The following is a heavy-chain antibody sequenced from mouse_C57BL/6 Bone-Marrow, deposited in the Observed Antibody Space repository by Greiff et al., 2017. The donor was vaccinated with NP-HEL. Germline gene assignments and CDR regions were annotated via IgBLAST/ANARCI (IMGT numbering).Heavy chain of an antibody. Sequence: DVMLVESGGGLVQPKGSLKLSCAASGFTFNTYAMHWVRQAPGKGLEWVARIRSKSSNYATYYADSVKARFTISRDASQSMLYLQMSSMKTEDRAMYDGVGSDYGSGIYWDLDVWGTGTTVTVSS. CDR2: IRSKSSNYAT. D-gene: IGHD1-1*01. CDR1: GFTFNTYA. CDR3: VGSDYGSGIYWDLDV. V-gene: IGHV10-3*01. J-gene: IGHJ1*03.